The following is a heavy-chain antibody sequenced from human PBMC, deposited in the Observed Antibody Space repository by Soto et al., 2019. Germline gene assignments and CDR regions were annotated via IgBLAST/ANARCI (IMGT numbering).Heavy chain of an antibody. Sequence: ASVKVSCKASGGTFSSYAISWVRQAPGQGLEWMGGIIPIFGTANYAQKFQGRATITADESTSTAYMELSSLRSEDTAVYYCARVGSWYESWFDPWGQGTLVTVSS. J-gene: IGHJ5*02. CDR1: GGTFSSYA. CDR2: IIPIFGTA. D-gene: IGHD6-13*01. V-gene: IGHV1-69*13. CDR3: ARVGSWYESWFDP.